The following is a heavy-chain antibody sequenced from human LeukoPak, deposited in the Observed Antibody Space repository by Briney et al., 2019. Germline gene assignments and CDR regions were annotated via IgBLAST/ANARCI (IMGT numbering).Heavy chain of an antibody. CDR1: GGSFSGYY. D-gene: IGHD2-2*01. CDR2: INHSGST. CDR3: RVVVPAASRNYYGMDV. J-gene: IGHJ6*02. V-gene: IGHV4-34*01. Sequence: SETLSLTCAVYGGSFSGYYWSWIRQPPGKGLEWIGEINHSGSTNYNPSLKSRATISVDTSKNQFSLKLSSVTAADTAVYYCRVVVPAASRNYYGMDVWGQGTTVTVSS.